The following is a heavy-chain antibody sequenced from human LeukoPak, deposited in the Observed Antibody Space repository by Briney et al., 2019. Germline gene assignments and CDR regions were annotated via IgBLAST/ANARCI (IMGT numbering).Heavy chain of an antibody. V-gene: IGHV4-4*07. CDR2: ILTSGTT. CDR3: ARGGGYFLIDAFDI. D-gene: IGHD3-22*01. Sequence: SETLSLTCTVSDDSIKTYYWTWVRQPAGKGLEWVGRILTSGTTNYNPSLKSRVTISVDTSKNQFSLKLSSVTAADTAVYYCARGGGYFLIDAFDIWGLGTMVTVSS. CDR1: DDSIKTYY. J-gene: IGHJ3*02.